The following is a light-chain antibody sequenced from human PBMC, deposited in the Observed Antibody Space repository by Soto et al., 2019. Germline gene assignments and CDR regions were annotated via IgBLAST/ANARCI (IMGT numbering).Light chain of an antibody. CDR1: SSDVGGYNY. CDR3: DSYTSSTTLYV. J-gene: IGLJ1*01. V-gene: IGLV2-14*03. Sequence: QSVLTQPASVSGSPGQSITISCTGTSSDVGGYNYVSWYQHHPGKAPKLLIYDVSIRPSGVSNRFSGSKSGNTASLTISGLQTEDEADYYCDSYTSSTTLYVFVTGTKVTVL. CDR2: DVS.